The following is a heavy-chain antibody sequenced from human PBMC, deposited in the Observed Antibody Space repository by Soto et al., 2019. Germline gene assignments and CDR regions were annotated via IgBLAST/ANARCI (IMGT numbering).Heavy chain of an antibody. CDR3: ASGQQVILRYYYGLDV. V-gene: IGHV3-53*02. D-gene: IGHD6-13*01. J-gene: IGHJ6*02. CDR2: IYYDDGST. Sequence: EVQLVETGGGLIQPGGSLRLSCAVSGFTVSTNYMSWVRQAPGKGLEWVSVIYYDDGSTYYADSVKGRFSISRDSSRNTLDLQMNSLRAEDTAVYYFASGQQVILRYYYGLDVWGQGTTVTVSS. CDR1: GFTVSTNY.